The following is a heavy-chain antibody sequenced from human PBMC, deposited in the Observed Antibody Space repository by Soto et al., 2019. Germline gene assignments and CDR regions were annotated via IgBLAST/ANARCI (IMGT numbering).Heavy chain of an antibody. CDR3: AKDPGLRRNYYFDY. CDR2: FDPEDGET. J-gene: IGHJ4*02. CDR1: GYTLTELS. Sequence: GASVKVSCKVSGYTLTELSMHWVRQAPGKGLEWMGGFDPEDGETIYAQKFQGRVTMTEDTSTDTAYMELSSLRSEDTAVYYCAKDPGLRRNYYFDYWGQGTLVTVSS. D-gene: IGHD4-17*01. V-gene: IGHV1-24*01.